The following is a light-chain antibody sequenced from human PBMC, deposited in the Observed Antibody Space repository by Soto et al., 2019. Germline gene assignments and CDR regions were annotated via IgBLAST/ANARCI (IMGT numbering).Light chain of an antibody. V-gene: IGKV3-20*01. CDR1: QSVYDSY. CDR3: QHYGYPQWT. Sequence: DIVLTQSPGTLSLSPGERATISCRASQSVYDSYLAWYQQQPGHPPRLLIYAVSSRGYGVPDRFSGSGSGTDFTLTISRLEPEDFAVYYCQHYGYPQWTFGQGTKVEIK. J-gene: IGKJ1*01. CDR2: AVS.